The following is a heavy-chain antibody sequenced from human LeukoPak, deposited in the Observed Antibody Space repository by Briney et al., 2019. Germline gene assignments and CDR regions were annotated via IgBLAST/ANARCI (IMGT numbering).Heavy chain of an antibody. CDR2: VSSDGSID. V-gene: IGHV3-30*03. CDR3: TREGMGTTFSAWFDP. CDR1: GFSFSTYG. J-gene: IGHJ5*02. Sequence: GSLRLSCAASGFSFSTYGMQWVRQAPGKGLEWVAVVSSDGSIDYYADSVRGRFTVSRDNSKNTLYLQVNSLRVEDTAVYYCTREGMGTTFSAWFDPWGQGTLVTVPS. D-gene: IGHD1-7*01.